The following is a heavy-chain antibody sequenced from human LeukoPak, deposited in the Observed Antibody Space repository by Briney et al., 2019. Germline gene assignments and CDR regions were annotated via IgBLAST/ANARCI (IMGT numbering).Heavy chain of an antibody. CDR1: GFTFSSYW. CDR3: ARIFCGSRSYYCDDYFDY. D-gene: IGHD3-10*01. V-gene: IGHV3-7*01. J-gene: IGHJ4*01. Sequence: GVSLRLSCASSGFTFSSYWMSWVRQAPGKGLEGVANIKQDGSEKYYVDSVKGRFTISRDNAKHSLSLQMNSLRGGHRAVYYCARIFCGSRSYYCDDYFDYWGQGTLVTVSS. CDR2: IKQDGSEK.